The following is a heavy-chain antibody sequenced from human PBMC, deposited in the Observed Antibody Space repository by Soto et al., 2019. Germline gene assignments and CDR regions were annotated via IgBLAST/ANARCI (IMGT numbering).Heavy chain of an antibody. J-gene: IGHJ6*02. Sequence: AVKVSCKACGGTFRSYAILWLRQAAGQGLEWMGGIIPIVGTANYAQKFQGRVTITADKSTSKAYMELSSLRSEDTAVDYCARDLIVATETNYYHYGMDVWGQGTTVTVSS. V-gene: IGHV1-69*06. D-gene: IGHD5-12*01. CDR1: GGTFRSYA. CDR3: ARDLIVATETNYYHYGMDV. CDR2: IIPIVGTA.